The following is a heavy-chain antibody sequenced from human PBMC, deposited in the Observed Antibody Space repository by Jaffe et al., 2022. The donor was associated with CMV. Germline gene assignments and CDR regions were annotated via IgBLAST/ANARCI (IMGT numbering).Heavy chain of an antibody. J-gene: IGHJ4*02. Sequence: EVQLLESGGGLVQPGGSLRLSCAASGFTFSSYAMSWVRQAPGKGLEWVSAISGSGGSTYYADSVKGRFTISRDNSKNTLYLQMNSLRAEDTAVYYCAKEETLITLLEAKTVSEGGYFDYWGQGTLVTVSS. CDR2: ISGSGGST. CDR1: GFTFSSYA. V-gene: IGHV3-23*01. CDR3: AKEETLITLLEAKTVSEGGYFDY. D-gene: IGHD3-10*01.